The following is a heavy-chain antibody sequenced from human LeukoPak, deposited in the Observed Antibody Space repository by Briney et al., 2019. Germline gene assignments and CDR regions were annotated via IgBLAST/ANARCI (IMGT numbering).Heavy chain of an antibody. Sequence: GGSLRLSCSASGFTFSSNAMHWVRQAPGKGLEYVSAISSNGGSTYYADSVKGRFTISRDNSKNTLYLQMSSLRAEDSAVYYCARGIWQQPPFNHYYYGMDVWGQGTTVTVSS. CDR3: ARGIWQQPPFNHYYYGMDV. D-gene: IGHD6-13*01. CDR1: GFTFSSNA. V-gene: IGHV3-64D*06. CDR2: ISSNGGST. J-gene: IGHJ6*02.